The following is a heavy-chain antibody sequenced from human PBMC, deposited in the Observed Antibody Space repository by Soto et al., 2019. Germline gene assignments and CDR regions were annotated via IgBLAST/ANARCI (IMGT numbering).Heavy chain of an antibody. CDR1: GGSISSGGYY. J-gene: IGHJ6*02. CDR3: ARTYCSGGSCLGYYYGMDV. V-gene: IGHV4-31*03. CDR2: IHYSGST. D-gene: IGHD2-15*01. Sequence: SETLSLTCTVSGGSISSGGYYWSWIRQHPGKGLEWIGYIHYSGSTYYNPSLKSRVTISVDTSKNQFSLKLSSVTAADTAVYYCARTYCSGGSCLGYYYGMDVWGQGTTVTVSS.